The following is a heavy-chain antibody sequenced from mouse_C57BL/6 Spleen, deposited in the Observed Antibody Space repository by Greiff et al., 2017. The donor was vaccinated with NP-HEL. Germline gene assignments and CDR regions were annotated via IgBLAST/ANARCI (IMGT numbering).Heavy chain of an antibody. J-gene: IGHJ2*01. CDR3: AGLRFFDY. D-gene: IGHD1-1*01. V-gene: IGHV1-82*01. Sequence: VQLQQSGPELVKPGASVKISCKASGYAFSNSWMNWVKQRPGKGLEWIGRIYPGDGDTNYNGKFKGKATLTADKSSSTAYMQLSSLTSEDSAVYFCAGLRFFDYWGQGTTLTVSS. CDR1: GYAFSNSW. CDR2: IYPGDGDT.